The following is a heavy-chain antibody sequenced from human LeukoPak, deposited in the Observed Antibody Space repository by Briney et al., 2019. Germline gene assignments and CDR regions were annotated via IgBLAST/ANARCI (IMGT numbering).Heavy chain of an antibody. CDR1: GGSVSSGSYY. J-gene: IGHJ4*02. Sequence: SETLSLTCTVSGGSVSSGSYYWSWIRQPPGKGLEWIGYIYYSGSTNYNPSLKSRVTISVDTSKNQFSLKLSSVTAADTAVYYCARAGDYGDYRQDDYWGQGTLVTVSS. CDR3: ARAGDYGDYRQDDY. CDR2: IYYSGST. V-gene: IGHV4-61*01. D-gene: IGHD4-17*01.